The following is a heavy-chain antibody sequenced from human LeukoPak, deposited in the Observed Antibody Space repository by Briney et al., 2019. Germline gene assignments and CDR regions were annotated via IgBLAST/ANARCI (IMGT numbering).Heavy chain of an antibody. Sequence: SETLSLTCSVSGGSVSSYYWSWIRQPPGKGLEWIGEINHSGSTNYNPSLKSRVTISVDTSKNQFSLKLSPVTAADTAVYYCARVSQSPGIAVAGAFDYWGQGTLVTVSS. D-gene: IGHD6-19*01. CDR3: ARVSQSPGIAVAGAFDY. CDR1: GGSVSSYY. V-gene: IGHV4-34*01. CDR2: INHSGST. J-gene: IGHJ4*02.